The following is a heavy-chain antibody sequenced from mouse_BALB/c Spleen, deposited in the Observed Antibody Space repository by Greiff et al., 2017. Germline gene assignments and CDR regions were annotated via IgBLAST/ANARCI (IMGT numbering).Heavy chain of an antibody. CDR3: VRHRGQTGMDY. CDR1: GFTFNTYA. D-gene: IGHD2-14*01. Sequence: EVKLVESGGGLVQPKGSLKLSCAASGFTFNTYAMNWVRQAPGKGLEWVARIRSKSNNYATYYADSVKDRFTISRDDSQSMLYLQMNNLKTEDTAMYYCVRHRGQTGMDYWGQGTSVTVSS. J-gene: IGHJ4*01. V-gene: IGHV10-1*02. CDR2: IRSKSNNYAT.